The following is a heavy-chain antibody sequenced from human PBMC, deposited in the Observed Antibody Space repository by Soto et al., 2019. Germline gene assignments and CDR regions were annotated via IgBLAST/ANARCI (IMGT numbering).Heavy chain of an antibody. CDR3: AKDRDQYNWNYHQYFDY. CDR1: GFSFSSYA. D-gene: IGHD1-7*01. Sequence: GSLRLSCAASGFSFSSYAMSWFRQAPGKALELVSAISGSGGSTYYADSVKGRFTISRDNAKNTLYLQMNSLRAEDTAVYYCAKDRDQYNWNYHQYFDYWGQGTLVTVSS. V-gene: IGHV3-23*01. J-gene: IGHJ4*02. CDR2: ISGSGGST.